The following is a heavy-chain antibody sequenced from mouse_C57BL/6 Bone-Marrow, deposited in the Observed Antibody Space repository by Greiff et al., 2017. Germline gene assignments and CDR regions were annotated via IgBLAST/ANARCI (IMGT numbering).Heavy chain of an antibody. V-gene: IGHV1-54*01. CDR1: GYAFTNYL. D-gene: IGHD2-3*01. CDR2: INPGSGGT. CDR3: ARCGYYWVV. Sequence: QVQLQQSGAELVRPGTSVKVSCKASGYAFTNYLIEWVKQRPGQGLEWIGVINPGSGGTNYNEKFKGKATMTADKSSSTAYMQLSSLTSEDSAVYFCARCGYYWVVWGTGTTVTVSS. J-gene: IGHJ1*03.